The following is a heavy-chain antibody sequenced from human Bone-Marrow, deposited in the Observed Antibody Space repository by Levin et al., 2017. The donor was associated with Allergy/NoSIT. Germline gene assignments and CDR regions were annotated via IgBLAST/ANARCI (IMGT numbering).Heavy chain of an antibody. D-gene: IGHD3-10*01. V-gene: IGHV3-33*01. J-gene: IGHJ4*01. CDR2: IWYDGFNK. CDR1: GFTFSNYA. CDR3: GRVRDGSGTYYTPDY. Sequence: GGSLRLSCTASGFTFSNYAMHWVRQAPGKGLEWVALIWYDGFNKYYADSVEGRFTISRDNSKNTLYLQMNSLRAADTAVYYCGRVRDGSGTYYTPDYWGQGTLVTVSS.